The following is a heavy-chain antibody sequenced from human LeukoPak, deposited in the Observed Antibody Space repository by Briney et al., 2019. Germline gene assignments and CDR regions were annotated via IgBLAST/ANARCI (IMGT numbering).Heavy chain of an antibody. CDR3: ARAPDYGDLGFDY. D-gene: IGHD4-17*01. J-gene: IGHJ4*02. V-gene: IGHV3-72*01. CDR1: GFTFSDHY. CDR2: TRDKANSYTT. Sequence: GGSLRLSCAASGFTFSDHYMDWVRQAPGKGLEWVGRTRDKANSYTTEYAASVKGRFTISRDDSKNSLYLQMNSLKTEDTAVYYFARAPDYGDLGFDYWGQGTLVTVSS.